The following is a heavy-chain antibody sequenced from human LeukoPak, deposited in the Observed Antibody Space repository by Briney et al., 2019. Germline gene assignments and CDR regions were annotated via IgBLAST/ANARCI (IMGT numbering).Heavy chain of an antibody. CDR3: ARAARDCSGGSCPYYFDY. V-gene: IGHV3-21*01. CDR2: ISSSSSYI. Sequence: PGGSLRLSCAASGFTFSSYSMNWVRQAPGKGLEWVSSISSSSSYIYYADSVKGRFTISRDNAKNSLYLHMNSLRAEDTAVYYCARAARDCSGGSCPYYFDYWGQGTLVTVSS. D-gene: IGHD2-15*01. CDR1: GFTFSSYS. J-gene: IGHJ4*02.